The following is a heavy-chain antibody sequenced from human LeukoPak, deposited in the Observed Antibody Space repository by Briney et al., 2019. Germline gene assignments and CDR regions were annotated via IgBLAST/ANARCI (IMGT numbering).Heavy chain of an antibody. V-gene: IGHV3-72*01. J-gene: IGHJ4*02. CDR3: VRGLNSFDL. CDR2: SRIKADGYIT. D-gene: IGHD2/OR15-2a*01. Sequence: PGGFLRLSCVVSGFTFSDHYLDWVRQSPGRGLEWVGRSRIKADGYITQYAAPVKDRFTISRDESKDSLFLQMNSLKTEDTAMYYCVRGLNSFDLWGQGTPVTISS. CDR1: GFTFSDHY.